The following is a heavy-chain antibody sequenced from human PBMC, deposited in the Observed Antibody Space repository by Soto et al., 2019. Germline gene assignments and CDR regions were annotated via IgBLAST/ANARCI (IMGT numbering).Heavy chain of an antibody. Sequence: QVQLVQSGAEVKKPGSSVKVSCKASGGTFSSYAISWVRQAPGQGLEWMGGIIPIFGTANYAQKFQGRVTINADESTSTAYMELSSLRSEDTAVYYCAREGSGYYTGYYYYGMDVWGQGTTVTVSS. V-gene: IGHV1-69*12. CDR3: AREGSGYYTGYYYYGMDV. D-gene: IGHD3-3*01. J-gene: IGHJ6*02. CDR2: IIPIFGTA. CDR1: GGTFSSYA.